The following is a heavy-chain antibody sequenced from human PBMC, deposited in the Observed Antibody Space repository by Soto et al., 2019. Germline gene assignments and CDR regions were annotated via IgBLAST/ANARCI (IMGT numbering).Heavy chain of an antibody. CDR2: IYYSGST. CDR1: GGSISSSSYY. V-gene: IGHV4-39*01. D-gene: IGHD6-13*01. J-gene: IGHJ4*02. Sequence: SXTLSLTCTVSGGSISSSSYYWGWIRQPAGKGLEWIGSIYYSGSTYYNPSLKSRVTISVDTSKNQFSLKLSSVTAADMAVYYCARHATRQIAAETPDYWGQGTLVTVSS. CDR3: ARHATRQIAAETPDY.